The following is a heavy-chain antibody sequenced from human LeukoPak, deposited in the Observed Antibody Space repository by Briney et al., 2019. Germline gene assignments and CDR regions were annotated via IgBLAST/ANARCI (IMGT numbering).Heavy chain of an antibody. V-gene: IGHV3-23*01. J-gene: IGHJ3*02. D-gene: IGHD2-21*02. CDR1: GFTFSTCA. CDR2: ISGDGRST. CDR3: AREVTASSFDI. Sequence: GGSLRLSCAASGFTFSTCAMSWVRQAPGKGLEWVSTISGDGRSTDYADSVKGQFTISRDNSKNTLYLQMNSLGAEDTALYYCAREVTASSFDILGQGTMVTVSS.